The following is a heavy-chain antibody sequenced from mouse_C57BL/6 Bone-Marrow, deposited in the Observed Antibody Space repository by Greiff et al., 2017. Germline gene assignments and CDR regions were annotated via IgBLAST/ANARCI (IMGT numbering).Heavy chain of an antibody. CDR1: GYTFTSYW. J-gene: IGHJ2*01. CDR2: IDPSDSYT. V-gene: IGHV1-69*01. D-gene: IGHD1-1*02. CDR3: AREGYGLDY. Sequence: QVQLQQPGAELVMPGASVKLSCKASGYTFTSYWMHWVKQRPGQGLEWIGEIDPSDSYTNYNQKFKGKSTLTVDKSSSTAYMQLSSLTSEDSAVYYCAREGYGLDYWGQGTTLTVSS.